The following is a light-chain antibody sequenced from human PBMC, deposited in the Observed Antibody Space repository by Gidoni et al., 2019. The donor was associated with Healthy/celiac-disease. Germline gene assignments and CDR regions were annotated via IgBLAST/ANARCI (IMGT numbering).Light chain of an antibody. CDR1: ALAKQY. CDR2: KDS. J-gene: IGLJ1*01. Sequence: SYELTQPPSVSVSPGQTARITCSGDALAKQYAYWYQQKQGQAPVLVIYKDSERPSGIPERFSGSSSGTTVTLTISGVQAEDEADYYCQSADSSGTYEVFGTGTKVTVL. V-gene: IGLV3-25*03. CDR3: QSADSSGTYEV.